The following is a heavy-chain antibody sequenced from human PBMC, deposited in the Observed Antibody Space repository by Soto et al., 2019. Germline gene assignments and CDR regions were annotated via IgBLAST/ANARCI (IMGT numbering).Heavy chain of an antibody. V-gene: IGHV3-48*03. CDR3: ARVGYSSPSLDY. Sequence: GGSLRLSCAASGFTFSSYEMNWVRQAPGKGLEWVSYISSSGNTIYYADSVKGRFTISRDNAKNSLYLQMNSLRAEDTAVYYCARVGYSSPSLDYWGQGTLVTVSS. J-gene: IGHJ4*02. CDR1: GFTFSSYE. D-gene: IGHD6-13*01. CDR2: ISSSGNTI.